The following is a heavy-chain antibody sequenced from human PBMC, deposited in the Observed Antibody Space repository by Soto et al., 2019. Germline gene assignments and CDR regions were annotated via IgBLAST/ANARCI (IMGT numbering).Heavy chain of an antibody. Sequence: GGSLRLSCAASGFTFSSYWMSWVRQAPGKGLEWVANIKQDGSEKYYVDSVKGRFTISRDNAKNSLYLQMNSLRAEDTAVYYGARQIYGDSLYYYYYYMDVWGKGTTVTVSS. CDR2: IKQDGSEK. J-gene: IGHJ6*03. D-gene: IGHD4-17*01. V-gene: IGHV3-7*03. CDR3: ARQIYGDSLYYYYYYMDV. CDR1: GFTFSSYW.